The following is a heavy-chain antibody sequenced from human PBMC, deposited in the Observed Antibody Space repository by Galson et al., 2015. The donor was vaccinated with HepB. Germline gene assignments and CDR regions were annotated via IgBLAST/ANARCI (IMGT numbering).Heavy chain of an antibody. CDR3: ARGTYYYDSSGYWDWAIDY. CDR1: GYTFTSYY. D-gene: IGHD3-22*01. Sequence: SVKVSCKASGYTFTSYYMHWVRQAPGQGLEWMGIINPSGGSTSYAQKFQGRVTMTRDTSTSTVYMELSSLRSEDTAVYYCARGTYYYDSSGYWDWAIDYWGQGTLVTVSS. J-gene: IGHJ4*02. V-gene: IGHV1-46*03. CDR2: INPSGGST.